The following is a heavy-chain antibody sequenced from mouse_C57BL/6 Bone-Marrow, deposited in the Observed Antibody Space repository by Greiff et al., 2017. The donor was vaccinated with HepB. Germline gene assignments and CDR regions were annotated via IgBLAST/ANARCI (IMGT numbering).Heavy chain of an antibody. D-gene: IGHD1-1*01. Sequence: VKLVESGAELVRPGASVTLSCKASGYTFTDYEMHWVKQTPVHGLEWIGAIDPETGGTAYNQKFKGKAILTADKSSSTAYMELRSLTSEDSAVYYCTRPTVEFAYWGQGTLVTVSA. CDR3: TRPTVEFAY. CDR2: IDPETGGT. CDR1: GYTFTDYE. J-gene: IGHJ3*01. V-gene: IGHV1-15*01.